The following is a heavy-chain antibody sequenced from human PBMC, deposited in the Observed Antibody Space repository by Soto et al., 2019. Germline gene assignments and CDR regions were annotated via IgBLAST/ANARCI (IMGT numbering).Heavy chain of an antibody. D-gene: IGHD1-1*01. CDR1: GFSLSRSGAG. CDR3: AHSPTTLERRIDY. Sequence: QITLKESGPTVVKPAQTLTLTCTFSGFSLSRSGAGVGWLRQPPGKALEWLAVIYWDDEKRYSPSVKSRLTITKDTSKNQVVLTMANMDPVYTATYFCAHSPTTLERRIDYWGQGTLVTVSS. CDR2: IYWDDEK. V-gene: IGHV2-5*02. J-gene: IGHJ4*02.